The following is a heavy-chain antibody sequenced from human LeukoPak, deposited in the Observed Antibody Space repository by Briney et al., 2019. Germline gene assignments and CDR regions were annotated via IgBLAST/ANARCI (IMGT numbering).Heavy chain of an antibody. Sequence: ASEKVSCKASGYTFSRYGISWVRQAPGQGLEWMGWISAYNGNAKYAQKFQGRVTMTTDTSTSTAYMELRSLRSDDTAVYYCARDWVYYQLNYYGMDVWGQGTTVTVSS. CDR2: ISAYNGNA. V-gene: IGHV1-18*01. D-gene: IGHD2-2*01. CDR3: ARDWVYYQLNYYGMDV. J-gene: IGHJ6*02. CDR1: GYTFSRYG.